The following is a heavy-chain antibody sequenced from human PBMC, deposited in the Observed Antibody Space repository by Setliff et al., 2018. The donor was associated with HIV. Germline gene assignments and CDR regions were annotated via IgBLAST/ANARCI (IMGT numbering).Heavy chain of an antibody. V-gene: IGHV4-38-2*02. Sequence: KTSETLSLTCNVSGYSISSGFYWGWIRQPPGKGLEWIGEVSHSGSTNYNPSLKSRVTISVDKSKNQFSLKLSSVTAADTAVYYCARDQRLSYWGQGTLVTVSS. J-gene: IGHJ4*02. CDR2: VSHSGST. CDR1: GYSISSGFY. CDR3: ARDQRLSY.